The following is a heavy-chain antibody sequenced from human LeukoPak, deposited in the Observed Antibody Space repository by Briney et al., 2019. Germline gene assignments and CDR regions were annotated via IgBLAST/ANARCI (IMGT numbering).Heavy chain of an antibody. Sequence: PGGSLRLSCAASGSTFSSYAMHWVRQAPGKGLEWVAVISYDGSNKYYADSVKGRFTISRDNSKNTLYLQMNSLRAEDTAVYYCARVSGYSSGWFRDSDYWGQGTLVTVSS. CDR3: ARVSGYSSGWFRDSDY. J-gene: IGHJ4*02. V-gene: IGHV3-30*04. CDR2: ISYDGSNK. D-gene: IGHD6-19*01. CDR1: GSTFSSYA.